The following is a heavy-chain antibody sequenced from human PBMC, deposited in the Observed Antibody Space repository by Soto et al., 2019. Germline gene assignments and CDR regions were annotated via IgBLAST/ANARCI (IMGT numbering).Heavy chain of an antibody. Sequence: QVPLVQSGAEAKKPGSSVKVSCTAAGGTLSRYTFSWLRQAPGQGLEWLGRAIPNLGVTNYAKKFQGRFTLVVDTSTSTAYMELNSLRYEDTAVYYCARDKGYCSDTSCPDFDYWGQGTLVTVSS. CDR3: ARDKGYCSDTSCPDFDY. D-gene: IGHD2-15*01. CDR1: GGTLSRYT. V-gene: IGHV1-69*08. CDR2: AIPNLGVT. J-gene: IGHJ4*02.